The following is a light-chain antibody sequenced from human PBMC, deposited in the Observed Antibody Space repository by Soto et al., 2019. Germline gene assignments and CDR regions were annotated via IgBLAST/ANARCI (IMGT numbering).Light chain of an antibody. J-gene: IGKJ1*01. CDR3: QQSNSYPWT. CDR2: KAS. V-gene: IGKV1-5*03. Sequence: DIQMTQSPSTLSASAGDRVTITCRARQSISPWLAWYQQKPGKAPKLLIYKASSLQSGVPSRFSGSGSGTEFTLTISNLQPDDFATYYCQQSNSYPWTFGQGTKVDIK. CDR1: QSISPW.